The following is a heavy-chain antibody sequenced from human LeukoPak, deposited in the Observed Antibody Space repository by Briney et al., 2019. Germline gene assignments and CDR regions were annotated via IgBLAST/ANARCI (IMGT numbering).Heavy chain of an antibody. CDR3: AKSNYYGSGSYFGPFDY. CDR2: ISWNSGSI. Sequence: PGGSLRLSCAASGFTFDDYAMHWVRQAPGKGLEWVSGISWNSGSIGYADSVKGQFTISRDNAKNSLYLQMNSLRAEDTALYYCAKSNYYGSGSYFGPFDYWGQGTLVTVSS. J-gene: IGHJ4*02. V-gene: IGHV3-9*01. D-gene: IGHD3-10*01. CDR1: GFTFDDYA.